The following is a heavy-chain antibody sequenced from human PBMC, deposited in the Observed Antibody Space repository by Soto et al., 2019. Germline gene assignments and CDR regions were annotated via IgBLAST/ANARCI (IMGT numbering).Heavy chain of an antibody. CDR2: MNPNSGNT. CDR3: ARERTTISMDV. J-gene: IGHJ6*01. D-gene: IGHD4-17*01. CDR1: GYTFTSYD. V-gene: IGHV1-8*01. Sequence: QVQLVQSGAEVKKPGASVKVSCKASGYTFTSYDINWVRQATGQGLEWMGWMNPNSGNTGYAQKFQGRVTMTRNTSIRTAYLELSSLRSEDTAVDFWARERTTISMDVWGQGTTVTVSS.